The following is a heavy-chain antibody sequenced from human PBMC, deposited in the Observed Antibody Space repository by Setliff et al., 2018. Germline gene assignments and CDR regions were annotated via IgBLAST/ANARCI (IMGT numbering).Heavy chain of an antibody. Sequence: PSETLSLTCAVYGGSFSGYYWSWIRQPPGKGLEWIGEINHSGSTNYNPSLKSRVTISVDTSKNQFSLKLSSVTAADTAVHYCARGPKSGSYNDAFDIWGQGTMVTVSS. CDR1: GGSFSGYY. V-gene: IGHV4-34*01. CDR3: ARGPKSGSYNDAFDI. CDR2: INHSGST. D-gene: IGHD1-26*01. J-gene: IGHJ3*02.